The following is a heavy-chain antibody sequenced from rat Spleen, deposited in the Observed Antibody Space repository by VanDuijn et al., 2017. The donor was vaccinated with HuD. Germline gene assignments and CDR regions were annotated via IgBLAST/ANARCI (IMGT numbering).Heavy chain of an antibody. CDR2: ISPSGGST. V-gene: IGHV5-25*01. J-gene: IGHJ1*01. D-gene: IGHD5-1*01. CDR1: GFTFSNYD. Sequence: EVQLVESGGGLVQPGRSLKLSCAASGFTFSNYDMAWVRQAPTKGLEWVASISPSGGSTYYRDSVKGRFTVSRDNAKSTLYLQMDSLRSEDTATYYCARHGLGSWYFDFWGPGTMVTVSS. CDR3: ARHGLGSWYFDF.